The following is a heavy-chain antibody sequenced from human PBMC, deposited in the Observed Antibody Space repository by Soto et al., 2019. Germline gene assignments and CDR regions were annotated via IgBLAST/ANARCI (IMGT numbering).Heavy chain of an antibody. V-gene: IGHV4-39*01. CDR3: AYSSSWYGVLVDN. D-gene: IGHD6-13*01. CDR2: IYSSGTT. Sequence: PSETLSLTCSVSGGSISSSSYYWGWIRQPPGKGLEWIGSIYSSGTTYYNPSLRSRVTISVDTSKNQFSLMLSSVTAADTSVYYCAYSSSWYGVLVDNWGQGTLVTVSS. J-gene: IGHJ4*02. CDR1: GGSISSSSYY.